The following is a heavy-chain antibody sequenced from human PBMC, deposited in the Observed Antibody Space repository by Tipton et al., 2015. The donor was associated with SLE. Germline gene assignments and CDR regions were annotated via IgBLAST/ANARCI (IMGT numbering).Heavy chain of an antibody. J-gene: IGHJ3*02. CDR3: ARKKVLRFLEWLPRDAFDI. D-gene: IGHD3-3*01. CDR1: GGSIGSYY. Sequence: TLSLTCTVSGGSIGSYYWSWIRQPPGEGLEWIGEINHSGSTNYNPSLKSRVTISVDTSKNQFSLKLSSVTAADTAVYYCARKKVLRFLEWLPRDAFDIWGQGTMVPVSS. V-gene: IGHV4-34*01. CDR2: INHSGST.